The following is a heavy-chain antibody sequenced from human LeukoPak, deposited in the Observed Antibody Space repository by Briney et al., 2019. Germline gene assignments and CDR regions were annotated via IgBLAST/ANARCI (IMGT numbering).Heavy chain of an antibody. D-gene: IGHD1-1*01. Sequence: SETLSLICTVSGGSINSYYWNWIRQPPGKELELIGYIYNSGSPTYNPSLKSRVTISVDTSKNQFSLQLRSVTAADTAVYYCAGDVMSTALDAFDVWGQGTMVTVSS. CDR1: GGSINSYY. V-gene: IGHV4-59*01. J-gene: IGHJ3*01. CDR2: IYNSGSP. CDR3: AGDVMSTALDAFDV.